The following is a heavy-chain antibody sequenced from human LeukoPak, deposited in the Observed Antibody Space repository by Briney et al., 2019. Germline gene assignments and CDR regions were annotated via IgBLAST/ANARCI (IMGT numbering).Heavy chain of an antibody. V-gene: IGHV4-59*01. J-gene: IGHJ4*02. D-gene: IGHD4-17*01. CDR2: TFGTETT. CDR1: RSPMSGYY. Sequence: SETLSLTCSVSRSPMSGYYWSWIRQPPGKGLEGIGYTFGTETTDYNPTLKSRVVISVDTSKNQVSLRLNSVTAADTAFYYCARGSVTPDAGYWGPGILVTVSS. CDR3: ARGSVTPDAGY.